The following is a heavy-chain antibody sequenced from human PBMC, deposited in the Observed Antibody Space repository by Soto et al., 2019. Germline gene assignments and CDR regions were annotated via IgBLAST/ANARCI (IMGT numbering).Heavy chain of an antibody. V-gene: IGHV3-23*01. J-gene: IGHJ4*02. CDR2: FRTSGDGGTT. D-gene: IGHD3-10*01. Sequence: GGSLRLSCAASGFTYSSYSMSWVRQAPGKGLEWVSGFRTSGDGGTTYYADSVKGRFTISRDNSKNMLFLQMNSLRAEDTAIYYCAKKVNSGPGSQYFDYWGQGTLVTVAS. CDR1: GFTYSSYS. CDR3: AKKVNSGPGSQYFDY.